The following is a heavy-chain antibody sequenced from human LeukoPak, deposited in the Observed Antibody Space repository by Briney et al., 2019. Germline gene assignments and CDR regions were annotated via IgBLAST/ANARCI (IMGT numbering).Heavy chain of an antibody. CDR2: IWYDGSNK. Sequence: GRSLRLSCAASGFTFSSYGMHSVRQAPGKGLEWVAVIWYDGSNKYYAYSVKGRFTISRDNSKNTLYLQMNSLRAEDTAVYYCAKGDYCSSTSCYVLDYWGQGTLVTVSS. CDR1: GFTFSSYG. V-gene: IGHV3-33*06. D-gene: IGHD2-2*01. CDR3: AKGDYCSSTSCYVLDY. J-gene: IGHJ4*02.